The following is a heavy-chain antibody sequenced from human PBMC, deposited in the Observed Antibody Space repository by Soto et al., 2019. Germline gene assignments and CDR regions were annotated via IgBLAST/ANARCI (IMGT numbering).Heavy chain of an antibody. CDR2: IYYSGST. D-gene: IGHD3-22*01. V-gene: IGHV4-31*03. J-gene: IGHJ5*02. Sequence: SETLSLTCTVSGGSISSGGYYWSWIRQHPGKGLEWIGYIYYSGSTYYNPSLKSRVTISVDTSKNQFSLKLSSVTAADTAVYYCARVKKYWGSSGNWFDPWGQGTLVTVSS. CDR3: ARVKKYWGSSGNWFDP. CDR1: GGSISSGGYY.